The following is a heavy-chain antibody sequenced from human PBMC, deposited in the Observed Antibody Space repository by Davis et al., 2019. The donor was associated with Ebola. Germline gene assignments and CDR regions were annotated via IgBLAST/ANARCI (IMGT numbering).Heavy chain of an antibody. CDR2: IIPIFGTA. Sequence: SVKVSCKASGYTFTSYGISWVRQAPGQGLEWMGGIIPIFGTANYAQKFQGRVTITADESTSTAYMELSSLRSEDTAVYYCARGPSDLALPVDYWGQGTLVTVSS. D-gene: IGHD3-3*01. V-gene: IGHV1-69*13. CDR1: GYTFTSYG. CDR3: ARGPSDLALPVDY. J-gene: IGHJ4*02.